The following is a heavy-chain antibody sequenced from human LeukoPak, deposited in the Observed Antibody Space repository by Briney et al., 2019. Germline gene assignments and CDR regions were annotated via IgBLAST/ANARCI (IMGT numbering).Heavy chain of an antibody. D-gene: IGHD3-10*01. V-gene: IGHV3-30*02. Sequence: GGSLRLSCAASGFTFSTYGIHWVRQAPGKGLEWVAFIRYDGSNKYYADSVKGRFTISKDNSKNTLFLQMNSLRAEDAAVYYCAKPYYGSGSYYYYYYMDVWGKGTAVTVSS. J-gene: IGHJ6*03. CDR2: IRYDGSNK. CDR1: GFTFSTYG. CDR3: AKPYYGSGSYYYYYYMDV.